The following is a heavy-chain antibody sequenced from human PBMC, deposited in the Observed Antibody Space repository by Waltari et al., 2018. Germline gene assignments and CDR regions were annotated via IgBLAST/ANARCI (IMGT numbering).Heavy chain of an antibody. J-gene: IGHJ4*02. CDR2: ISWNSGNI. V-gene: IGHV3-9*01. CDR3: AKGHSGSYGLDS. CDR1: GFPLDDYA. Sequence: EVQLVESGGGLVQPGRSLRLSCATSGFPLDDYAMHWVRQAPGKGLEWVSGISWNSGNIGYADSVKGRFTISRDNAKNSLYLQMNSLRTGDTALYYCAKGHSGSYGLDSWGQGTLVTVSP. D-gene: IGHD1-26*01.